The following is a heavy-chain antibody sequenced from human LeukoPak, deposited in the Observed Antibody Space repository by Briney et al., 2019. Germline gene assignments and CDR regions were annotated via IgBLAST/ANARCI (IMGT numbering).Heavy chain of an antibody. D-gene: IGHD6-19*01. CDR3: AKGLGSQGYGSGWNGFDI. V-gene: IGHV3-21*04. CDR2: ISTSSTYI. CDR1: GFTFSSYS. Sequence: GGSLRPSCAASGFTFSSYSMNWVRQAPGKGLEWVSSISTSSTYIYYADSLKGRFTISRDNSKNTLFLQMNSLRAEDTAIYYCAKGLGSQGYGSGWNGFDIWGQGTMVTVSS. J-gene: IGHJ3*02.